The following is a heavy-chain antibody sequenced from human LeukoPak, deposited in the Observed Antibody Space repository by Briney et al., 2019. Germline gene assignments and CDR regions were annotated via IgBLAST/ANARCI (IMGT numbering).Heavy chain of an antibody. CDR2: IYSGGST. Sequence: PGGFLTLSCAASGFTVSSKYMSWVRQAPGKGLEWVSVIYSGGSTYYADSVKGRFTISRDNSKNTVYLQMNSLRAEDTAVYYCARESSGWLQLFDYWGQGTLVTVSS. CDR3: ARESSGWLQLFDY. D-gene: IGHD5-24*01. J-gene: IGHJ4*02. V-gene: IGHV3-66*01. CDR1: GFTVSSKY.